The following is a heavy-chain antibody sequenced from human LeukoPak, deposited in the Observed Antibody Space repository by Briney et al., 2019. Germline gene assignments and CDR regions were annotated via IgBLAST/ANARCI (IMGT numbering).Heavy chain of an antibody. D-gene: IGHD6-19*01. J-gene: IGHJ4*02. Sequence: GGSLRLSYAASGFTFNSYGIHWVRQAPGKGLEWVAVISYDGSNKYYADSVKGRFTISRDNSKDTLYLQMNSLRAEDTAVYYCATLAVAGTLDYWGQGTLVTVSS. CDR3: ATLAVAGTLDY. CDR2: ISYDGSNK. CDR1: GFTFNSYG. V-gene: IGHV3-30*03.